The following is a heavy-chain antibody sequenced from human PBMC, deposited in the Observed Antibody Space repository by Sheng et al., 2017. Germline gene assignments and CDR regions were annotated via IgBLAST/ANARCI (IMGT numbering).Heavy chain of an antibody. Sequence: QVQLVQSGAEVKKPGSSVKVSCKASGGTFSSYAISWVRQAPGQGLEWMGGIIPIFGTANYAQKFQGRVTITTDESTSTAYMELSSLRSEDTAVYYCARDVRWGYSGYAWMGYWGQGTLVTVSS. D-gene: IGHD5-12*01. V-gene: IGHV1-69*05. CDR2: IIPIFGTA. CDR1: GGTFSSYA. J-gene: IGHJ4*02. CDR3: ARDVRWGYSGYAWMGY.